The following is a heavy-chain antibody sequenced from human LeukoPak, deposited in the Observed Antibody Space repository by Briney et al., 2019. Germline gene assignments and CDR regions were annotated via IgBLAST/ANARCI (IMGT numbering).Heavy chain of an antibody. CDR2: ISSSSSYI. D-gene: IGHD5-18*01. CDR3: ARGSGYSYGYFQH. J-gene: IGHJ1*01. Sequence: PGGALRLSCAAPRFTVSSYSINWVRQAPGKGLEWVSSISSSSSYIYSADSVKGRFNISRDNAKNSLYLQMYSLRAEDTAVYYCARGSGYSYGYFQHWGQGTLVTVFS. V-gene: IGHV3-21*01. CDR1: RFTVSSYS.